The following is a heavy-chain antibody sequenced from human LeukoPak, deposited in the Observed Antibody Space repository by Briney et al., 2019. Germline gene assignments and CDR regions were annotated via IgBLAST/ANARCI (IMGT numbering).Heavy chain of an antibody. CDR2: INHSGNT. Sequence: SETLSLTCGVSGGSLSFYYWSWIRQPPGKGLEWIGEINHSGNTNYNPSLKSRVTISVDTSKSQFSLRLSSVTAADTAVYYCARGRYQIDPWGQGTLVTVSS. D-gene: IGHD2-2*01. J-gene: IGHJ5*02. V-gene: IGHV4-34*01. CDR3: ARGRYQIDP. CDR1: GGSLSFYY.